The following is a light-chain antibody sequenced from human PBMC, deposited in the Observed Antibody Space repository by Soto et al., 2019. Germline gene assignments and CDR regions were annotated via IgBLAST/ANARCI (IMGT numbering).Light chain of an antibody. J-gene: IGKJ4*01. V-gene: IGKV3D-15*01. Sequence: EIVMTQSPATLAVSPGETATLSCRASQSLSGNLAWYQQKPGQAPRLLLFRASTRATGIPGRFTGSWSGTDFTLTISRLEPEDFAVYFCQQYGSSSLTFGGGTKVDIK. CDR1: QSLSGN. CDR3: QQYGSSSLT. CDR2: RAS.